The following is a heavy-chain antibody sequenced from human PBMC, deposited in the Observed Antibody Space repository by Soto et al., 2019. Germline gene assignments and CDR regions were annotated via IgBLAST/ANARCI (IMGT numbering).Heavy chain of an antibody. CDR2: IHRSGST. Sequence: QVQLQQWCAGLLKASETLSLSCAVYGGTLSNYYWSWIRQPPGKGPAWIGEIHRSGSTNCNPSITRAVIISVATSKNQCALRLTSVTPAVTAVYYCARAGFYGPFDAFDLCGHGTMVSVSS. J-gene: IGHJ3*01. V-gene: IGHV4-34*01. CDR3: ARAGFYGPFDAFDL. CDR1: GGTLSNYY. D-gene: IGHD3-10*01.